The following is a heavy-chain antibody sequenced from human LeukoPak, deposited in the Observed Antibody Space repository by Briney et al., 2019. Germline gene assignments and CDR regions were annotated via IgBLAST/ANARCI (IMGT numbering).Heavy chain of an antibody. CDR1: GFTFSNAW. CDR3: TTRRVAVATYFDY. Sequence: GGSLRLSCPASGFTFSNAWMSWVRQAPGKGLEWVGRIKSKTDGGTTDYAAPVKGRFTISRDDSKNTLYLQMNSLKTEDTAVYYCTTRRVAVATYFDYWGQGTLVTLSS. CDR2: IKSKTDGGTT. V-gene: IGHV3-15*01. D-gene: IGHD6-19*01. J-gene: IGHJ4*02.